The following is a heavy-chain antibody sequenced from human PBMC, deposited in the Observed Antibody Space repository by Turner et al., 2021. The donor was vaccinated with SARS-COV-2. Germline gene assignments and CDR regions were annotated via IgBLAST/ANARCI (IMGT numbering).Heavy chain of an antibody. CDR1: GCPIRSTSYF. J-gene: IGHJ4*02. Sequence: QLQLQESGPGLVKPSGTLSLICTVSGCPIRSTSYFWGWIRQPPGKGLEWIGSIYYSGSTYYKPSLKSRVTISVDTSKNQFSLKLSSVTAADTAVYYCARNSPKWYYYDSSGYYDYWGQGTLVTVSS. D-gene: IGHD3-22*01. V-gene: IGHV4-39*01. CDR3: ARNSPKWYYYDSSGYYDY. CDR2: IYYSGST.